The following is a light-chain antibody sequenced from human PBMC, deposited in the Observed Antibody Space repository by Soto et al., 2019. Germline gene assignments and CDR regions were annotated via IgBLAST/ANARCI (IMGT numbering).Light chain of an antibody. CDR3: CSYAGSPRYV. Sequence: QSVLTQPRSMSGSLGQSVTISCTGTSSDVGTYNYVSWYQQHPGKAPKVMIYDVSERPSGVPDRFSGSKSGNTASLTISGLQAEDEADYYCCSYAGSPRYVLGTGTKVTVL. J-gene: IGLJ1*01. CDR1: SSDVGTYNY. CDR2: DVS. V-gene: IGLV2-11*01.